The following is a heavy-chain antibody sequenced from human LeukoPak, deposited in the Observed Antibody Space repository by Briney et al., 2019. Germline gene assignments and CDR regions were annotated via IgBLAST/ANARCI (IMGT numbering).Heavy chain of an antibody. J-gene: IGHJ5*02. CDR2: NNGDGSTT. Sequence: GGSLRLSCVAAGFSLSGYWMYWVRQAPGKGLMYISRNNGDGSTTNYADVVKGRFTMSRDNVKNTLYLQMNSLRVEDTAVYYCARDPRNVGLAPWGQGTLVTVSS. CDR1: GFSLSGYW. CDR3: ARDPRNVGLAP. V-gene: IGHV3-74*01. D-gene: IGHD2-15*01.